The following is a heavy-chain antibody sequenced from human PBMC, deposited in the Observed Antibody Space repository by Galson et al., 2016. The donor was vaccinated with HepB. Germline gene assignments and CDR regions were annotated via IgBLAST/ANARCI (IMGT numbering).Heavy chain of an antibody. Sequence: SLRLSCAASGFSFSSSWMTWVRQSPGKGLEWVANIKQDGSYRHYVDSVKGRFTVFRANAKNSLYLEMNSLRVEDTAVYYCARSRGNDLWGQGTLVIVSS. CDR1: GFSFSSSW. J-gene: IGHJ5*02. CDR3: ARSRGNDL. CDR2: IKQDGSYR. V-gene: IGHV3-7*01.